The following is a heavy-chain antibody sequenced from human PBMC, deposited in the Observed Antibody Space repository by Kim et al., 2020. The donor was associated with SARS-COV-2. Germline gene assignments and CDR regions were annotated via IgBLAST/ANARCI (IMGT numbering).Heavy chain of an antibody. CDR1: GCSISSGGYY. CDR3: AKMVRGVRRIDY. J-gene: IGHJ4*02. Sequence: SETLSLTCTVSGCSISSGGYYWSWIRQHPGKGLEWFGYIYYSGSTYYNPSLKSRVTISVDTSKNQFSLKLSFVTAANTAVYYCAKMVRGVRRIDYWGQGTLVTVSS. D-gene: IGHD3-10*01. CDR2: IYYSGST. V-gene: IGHV4-31*03.